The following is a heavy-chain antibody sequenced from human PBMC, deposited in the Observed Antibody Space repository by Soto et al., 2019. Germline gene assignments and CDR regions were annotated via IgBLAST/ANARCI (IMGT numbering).Heavy chain of an antibody. CDR3: ARAGYSSSWYRWELLYFDY. J-gene: IGHJ4*02. V-gene: IGHV4-31*03. CDR2: IYYSGST. CDR1: GGSISSGGYY. D-gene: IGHD6-13*01. Sequence: SETLSLTCTVSGGSISSGGYYWSWIRQHPGKGLEWLGHIYYSGSTYYNPSLTSRVSISVDTSKNQFSLKRSSVTAADTAVYYCARAGYSSSWYRWELLYFDYWGQGTPVTVSS.